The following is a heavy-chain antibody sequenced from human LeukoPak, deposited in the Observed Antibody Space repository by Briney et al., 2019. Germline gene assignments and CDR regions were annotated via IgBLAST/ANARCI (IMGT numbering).Heavy chain of an antibody. CDR1: GFTFSSYW. CDR2: IKQDGSEK. Sequence: GGSLRLSCAASGFTFSSYWMSWVRQAPGKGLEWVANIKQDGSEKYYVDSVKGRFTISRDNAKNSLYLQMNSLRAEDTAVYYCAKDIGPLTYDYDTSAYSGAFEYWGQGTLVTVSS. CDR3: AKDIGPLTYDYDTSAYSGAFEY. J-gene: IGHJ4*02. V-gene: IGHV3-7*01. D-gene: IGHD3-22*01.